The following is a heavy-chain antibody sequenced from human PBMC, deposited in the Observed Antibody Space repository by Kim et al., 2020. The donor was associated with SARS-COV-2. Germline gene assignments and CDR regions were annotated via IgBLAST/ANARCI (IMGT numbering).Heavy chain of an antibody. D-gene: IGHD3-16*02. CDR2: T. V-gene: IGHV5-51*01. J-gene: IGHJ3*02. Sequence: TTYRPSFQGQVTISADKSISTAYLQWSSLKASDTAMYYCWGSYRYSAFDIWGQGTMVTVSS. CDR3: WGSYRYSAFDI.